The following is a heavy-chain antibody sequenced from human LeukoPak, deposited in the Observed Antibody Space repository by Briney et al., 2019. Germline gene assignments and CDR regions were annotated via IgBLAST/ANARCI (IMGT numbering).Heavy chain of an antibody. J-gene: IGHJ4*02. Sequence: GGSLRLSCAASGFTFSSYGMHWVRQAPGKGLEWVAFIRYDGSNKYYADSVKGRFTISRDNSKNTLCLQMNSLRAEDTAVYYCAREGIVATRVFEYWGQGTLVTVSS. D-gene: IGHD5-12*01. CDR1: GFTFSSYG. CDR3: AREGIVATRVFEY. V-gene: IGHV3-30*02. CDR2: IRYDGSNK.